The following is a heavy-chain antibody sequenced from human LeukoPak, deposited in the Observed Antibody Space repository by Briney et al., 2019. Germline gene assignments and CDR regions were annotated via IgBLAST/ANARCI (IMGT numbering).Heavy chain of an antibody. Sequence: PGGSLRLSCAASGFTFSSYAMHWVRQAPGKGLEYVAAISSNGGSTYYANSVKGRFTISRDNSKNTLYLQMGSRRAEDMAVYYCARDAGLRTPEYYFDYWGQGTLVTVSS. CDR3: ARDAGLRTPEYYFDY. CDR2: ISSNGGST. D-gene: IGHD5/OR15-5a*01. J-gene: IGHJ4*02. V-gene: IGHV3-64*01. CDR1: GFTFSSYA.